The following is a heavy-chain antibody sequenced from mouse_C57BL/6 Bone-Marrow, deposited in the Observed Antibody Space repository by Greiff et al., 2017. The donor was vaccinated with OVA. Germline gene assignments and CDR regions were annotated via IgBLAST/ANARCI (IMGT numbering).Heavy chain of an antibody. Sequence: DVKLVESGGGLVKPGGSLKLSCAASGFTFSSYAMSWVRQTPEKRLEWVATISDGGSYTYYPDNVKGRFTISRDNAKNNLYLQMSHLKSEDTAMYYCARGLEYFDYWGQGTTLTVSS. CDR3: ARGLEYFDY. CDR2: ISDGGSYT. CDR1: GFTFSSYA. V-gene: IGHV5-4*03. J-gene: IGHJ2*01.